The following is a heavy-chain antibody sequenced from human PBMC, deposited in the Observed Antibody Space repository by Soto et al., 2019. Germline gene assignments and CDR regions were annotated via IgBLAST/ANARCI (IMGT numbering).Heavy chain of an antibody. CDR3: ARVGIFGVANAFDI. V-gene: IGHV3-11*06. J-gene: IGHJ3*02. D-gene: IGHD3-3*01. Sequence: GGSLRLSCAASGFTFSDYYMSWIRQARGNGLEWVSYISSSSSYTNYADSVKGRFTISRDNAKNSLYLQMNSLRAEDTAVYYCARVGIFGVANAFDIWGQGTMVTVSS. CDR1: GFTFSDYY. CDR2: ISSSSSYT.